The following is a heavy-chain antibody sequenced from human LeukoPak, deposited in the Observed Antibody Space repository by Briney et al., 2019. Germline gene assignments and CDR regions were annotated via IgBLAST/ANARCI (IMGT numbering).Heavy chain of an antibody. CDR3: AREGSGTTSEYYFDY. CDR1: GYTFTSYD. Sequence: GASVKVSCKASGYTFTSYDINWVRQATGQGLEWMGWMNPNSGNTGYAQKFQGRVTITADKSTSTAYMELSSLRSEDTAVYYCAREGSGTTSEYYFDYWGQGTLVTVSS. D-gene: IGHD1-1*01. CDR2: MNPNSGNT. J-gene: IGHJ4*02. V-gene: IGHV1-8*01.